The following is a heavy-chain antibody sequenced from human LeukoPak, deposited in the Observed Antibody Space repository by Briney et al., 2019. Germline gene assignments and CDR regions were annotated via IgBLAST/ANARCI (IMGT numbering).Heavy chain of an antibody. CDR3: AKRGVVIRVILVGFHKEAYYFDS. D-gene: IGHD3-10*01. Sequence: GGSLRLSCAVSGITLSNYGMSWVRQAPGKGLEWVAGLSGSGGGTNYADSVKGRFTISRDNAKNTLYLQMNSLRAEDTAVYFCAKRGVVIRVILVGFHKEAYYFDSWGQGALVTVSS. J-gene: IGHJ4*02. CDR1: GITLSNYG. CDR2: LSGSGGGT. V-gene: IGHV3-23*01.